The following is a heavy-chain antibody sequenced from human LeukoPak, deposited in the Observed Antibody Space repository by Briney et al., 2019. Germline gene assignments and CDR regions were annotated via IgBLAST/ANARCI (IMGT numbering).Heavy chain of an antibody. D-gene: IGHD3-9*01. V-gene: IGHV4-59*08. CDR1: GGSISSYY. J-gene: IGHJ3*01. Sequence: SETLSLTCTGSGGSISSYYWSWIRQRPGKGLEWIGYISYSGSTNYNPSLKSRVTISIDTSKNQFSLKLRSVTAADTAIYYCARQGYDILTGYIDAFDVWGQGTMVTVSS. CDR3: ARQGYDILTGYIDAFDV. CDR2: ISYSGST.